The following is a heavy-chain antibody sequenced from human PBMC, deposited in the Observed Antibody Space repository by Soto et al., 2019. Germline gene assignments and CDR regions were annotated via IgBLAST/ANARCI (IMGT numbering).Heavy chain of an antibody. J-gene: IGHJ6*02. CDR1: GGAISSYY. CDR3: ARDRIAAANSGYYYYYGMDV. V-gene: IGHV4-59*01. D-gene: IGHD6-13*01. Sequence: SETLSLTCTVSGGAISSYYWSWIRQPPGKGLEWIGYIYYSGSTNYNTSLKSRVTISVDTTKNQFSLKLSSVTAADTAVYYCARDRIAAANSGYYYYYGMDVWGQGTTVTVSS. CDR2: IYYSGST.